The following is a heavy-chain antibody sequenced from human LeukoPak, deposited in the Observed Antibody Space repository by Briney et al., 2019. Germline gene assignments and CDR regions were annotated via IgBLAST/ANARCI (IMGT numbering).Heavy chain of an antibody. V-gene: IGHV3-23*01. D-gene: IGHD3-10*01. J-gene: IGHJ4*02. Sequence: GGSLRLSCAASGFTFSSYAMSWVRQAPGKGLEWVSAISGSGGSTYYADSVKGRFTISRDNSKNTLYLQMNSLRAEDTAVYYCAKGGAMVRGVRLFFDYWGQGTLVTVSS. CDR1: GFTFSSYA. CDR3: AKGGAMVRGVRLFFDY. CDR2: ISGSGGST.